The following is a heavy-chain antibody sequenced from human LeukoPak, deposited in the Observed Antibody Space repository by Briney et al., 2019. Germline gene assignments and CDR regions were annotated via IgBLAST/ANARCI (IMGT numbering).Heavy chain of an antibody. V-gene: IGHV4-59*08. CDR2: LSYNGRT. J-gene: IGHJ4*02. D-gene: IGHD1-26*01. CDR3: AWVGGSYAYDY. CDR1: GDSISSNY. Sequence: SETLSLTCTVSGDSISSNYWSWIRQPPGKGLEWIGYLSYNGRTNYNPSLKSRVTTSVDTSKNQFSLKLSSVTAADTAVYYCAWVGGSYAYDYWGQGTLVTVSS.